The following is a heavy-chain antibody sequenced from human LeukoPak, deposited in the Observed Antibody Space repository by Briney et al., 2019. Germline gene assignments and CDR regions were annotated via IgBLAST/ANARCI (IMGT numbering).Heavy chain of an antibody. CDR2: IYYSGST. V-gene: IGHV4-30-4*08. Sequence: PSETLSLTCTVSGGSISSGDYYWSWIRQPPGKGLEWIGYIYYSGSTYYNPSLKGRVTISVDTSKNQFSLKLSSVTAADTAVYYCATSRLYDFWSGYYRHYQGVDYWGQGTLVTVSS. CDR3: ATSRLYDFWSGYYRHYQGVDY. J-gene: IGHJ4*02. CDR1: GGSISSGDYY. D-gene: IGHD3-3*01.